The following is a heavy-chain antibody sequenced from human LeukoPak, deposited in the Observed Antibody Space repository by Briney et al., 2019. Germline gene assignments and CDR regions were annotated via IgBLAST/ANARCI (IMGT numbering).Heavy chain of an antibody. Sequence: PSETLSLTCTVSGGSISSYYGSWIRQPPGKGLEWIGYIYYSGTTNYNPSLKSRVTISVDTSKNQFSLKLSSVTAADTVVYYCARQSADFWTDYAKNWFDPWGQGTLVTVSS. CDR1: GGSISSYY. J-gene: IGHJ5*02. CDR2: IYYSGTT. CDR3: ARQSADFWTDYAKNWFDP. D-gene: IGHD3/OR15-3a*01. V-gene: IGHV4-59*01.